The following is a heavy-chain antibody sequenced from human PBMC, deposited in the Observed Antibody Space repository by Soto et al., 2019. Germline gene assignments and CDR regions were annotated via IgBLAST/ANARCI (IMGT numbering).Heavy chain of an antibody. D-gene: IGHD2-15*01. CDR2: ISGSGGST. V-gene: IGHV3-23*01. CDR3: AKDKDIVVVVAATQYFQH. Sequence: RLSCGASGFTFCSYALSWGRQAPGRGVEWGSAISGSGGSTYYADSVKGRFTISRDNSKNTLYLQMNSLRAEDTAVYYCAKDKDIVVVVAATQYFQHWGQGTLVTVSS. J-gene: IGHJ1*01. CDR1: GFTFCSYA.